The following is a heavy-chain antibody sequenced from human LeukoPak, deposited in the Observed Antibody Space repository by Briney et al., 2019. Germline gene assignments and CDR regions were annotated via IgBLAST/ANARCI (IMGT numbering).Heavy chain of an antibody. V-gene: IGHV3-53*01. Sequence: GGSLRLSCAASGFTVNNNYMTWVRQAPGKGLEWVSLIYSGGSTYYADSVKGRFTISRDNSKNTLYLQMNSLRAEDTAVYYCARVRAMIRGVITREIDYWGQGTLVTVSS. CDR2: IYSGGST. CDR1: GFTVNNNY. D-gene: IGHD3-10*01. CDR3: ARVRAMIRGVITREIDY. J-gene: IGHJ4*02.